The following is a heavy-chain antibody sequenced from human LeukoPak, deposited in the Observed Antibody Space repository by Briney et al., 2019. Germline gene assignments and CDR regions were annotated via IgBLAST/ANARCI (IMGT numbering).Heavy chain of an antibody. CDR1: GFTFSSYA. CDR3: AAFPRSSIRGVTMEPIDY. Sequence: RPGGSLRLSCAASGFTFSSYAMSWVRQAPGKGLEWVSAISGSGGSTYYADSVKGRFTISRDYSKNTLHLQMNSLRVEDTAVYYCAAFPRSSIRGVTMEPIDYWGLGTLVTVSS. J-gene: IGHJ4*02. D-gene: IGHD3-10*01. V-gene: IGHV3-23*01. CDR2: ISGSGGST.